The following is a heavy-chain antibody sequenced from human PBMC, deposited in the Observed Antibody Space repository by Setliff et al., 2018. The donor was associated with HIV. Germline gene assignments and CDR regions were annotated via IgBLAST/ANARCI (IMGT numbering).Heavy chain of an antibody. Sequence: SETLSLTCTVSGGSISSGSYYWSWIRQTAGKGLEWIGRIYTSRSTYYNPTLKSRVTISVDTSKNQFTLKLSSVTAADPAVYYCASSARVVFYDSSGYSWGQGTLVTVSS. V-gene: IGHV4-61*02. CDR3: ASSARVVFYDSSGYS. CDR1: GGSISSGSYY. D-gene: IGHD3-22*01. J-gene: IGHJ4*02. CDR2: IYTSRST.